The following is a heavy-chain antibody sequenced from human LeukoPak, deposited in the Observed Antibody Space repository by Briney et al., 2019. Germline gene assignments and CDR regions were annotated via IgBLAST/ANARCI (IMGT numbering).Heavy chain of an antibody. V-gene: IGHV3-48*04. D-gene: IGHD6-19*01. CDR2: ISSSSSTI. CDR1: GFTFSSYS. CDR3: ARAVIPAGYSSGWYYFDY. Sequence: GGSLRLSCAASGFTFSSYSMNWVRQAPGKGLEWVSYISSSSSTIYYADSVKGRFTISRDNAKNSLYLQMNSLRAEDTAVYYCARAVIPAGYSSGWYYFDYWGQGTLVTVSS. J-gene: IGHJ4*02.